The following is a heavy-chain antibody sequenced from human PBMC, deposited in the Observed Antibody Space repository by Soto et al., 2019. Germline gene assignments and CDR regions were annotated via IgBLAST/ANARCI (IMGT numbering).Heavy chain of an antibody. CDR2: ISHSGST. CDR1: CGSFSDYY. D-gene: IGHD3-10*01. J-gene: IGHJ4*02. Sequence: SETLSLACAVYCGSFSDYYSTWIRQPPGKGLEWIGEISHSGSTDYNPSLKSRVTISLDTSKNLLSLKLSSVTAADTAVYYCARSKVYGASNLAYWGQGTPVTVSS. V-gene: IGHV4-34*01. CDR3: ARSKVYGASNLAY.